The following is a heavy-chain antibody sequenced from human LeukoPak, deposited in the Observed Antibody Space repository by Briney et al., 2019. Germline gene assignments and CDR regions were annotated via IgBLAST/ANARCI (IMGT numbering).Heavy chain of an antibody. Sequence: AASVKVSCKASGYTFTSYDINWLRQATGQGLEWMGWMNPNSGNTGYAQKFQGRVTMTRNTSISTAYMELSSLRSEDTAVYYCARGYYDTNGYYYRLDFWGQGTLLTVS. CDR1: GYTFTSYD. CDR2: MNPNSGNT. J-gene: IGHJ4*02. CDR3: ARGYYDTNGYYYRLDF. V-gene: IGHV1-8*01. D-gene: IGHD3-22*01.